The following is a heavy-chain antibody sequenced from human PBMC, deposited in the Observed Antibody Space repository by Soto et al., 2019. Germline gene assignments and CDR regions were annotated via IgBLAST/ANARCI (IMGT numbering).Heavy chain of an antibody. CDR3: ARSRGIAAAGPYNWFDP. CDR2: IIPIFGTA. J-gene: IGHJ5*02. CDR1: GGTFSSYA. Sequence: QVQLVQSGAEVKKPGSSVKVSCPASGGTFSSYAISWVRQAPGQGLEWMGGIIPIFGTANYAQKFQGRVTITADESTSTAYMELSSLRSEDTAVYYCARSRGIAAAGPYNWFDPWGQGTLVTVSS. D-gene: IGHD6-13*01. V-gene: IGHV1-69*01.